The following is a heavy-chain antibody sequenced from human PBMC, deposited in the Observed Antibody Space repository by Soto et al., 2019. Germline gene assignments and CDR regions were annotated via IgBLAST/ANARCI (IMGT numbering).Heavy chain of an antibody. V-gene: IGHV1-46*01. D-gene: IGHD6-6*01. CDR1: GYTFTTYY. CDR2: INPSGGST. CDR3: ARDVGMASRPYLGY. J-gene: IGHJ4*02. Sequence: ASVKVSCKASGYTFTTYYMYWVRQAPGQGLEWMGIINPSGGSTSFAQKLQGRVTMTRDTSTSTVYMELISLTSEDTAVYYCARDVGMASRPYLGYWGQGTLVTVSS.